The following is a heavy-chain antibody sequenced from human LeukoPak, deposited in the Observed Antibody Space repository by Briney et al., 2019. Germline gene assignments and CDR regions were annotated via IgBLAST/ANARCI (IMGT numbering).Heavy chain of an antibody. CDR3: AKDAYCSGGSCYSDY. D-gene: IGHD2-15*01. CDR2: ISYDGSNK. J-gene: IGHJ4*02. CDR1: GFTFSSYA. Sequence: GGSLRLSCAASGFTFSSYAMHWVRQAPGKGLEWVAVISYDGSNKYYADSVKGRFTISRDNSKNTLYLQMNSLRAEDTAVYYCAKDAYCSGGSCYSDYWGQGTLVTVSS. V-gene: IGHV3-30*04.